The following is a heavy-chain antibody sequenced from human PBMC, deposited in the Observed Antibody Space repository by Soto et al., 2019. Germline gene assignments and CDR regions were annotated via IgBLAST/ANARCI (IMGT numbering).Heavy chain of an antibody. V-gene: IGHV4-4*02. J-gene: IGHJ4*02. D-gene: IGHD4-17*01. Sequence: SETLSLTCLVSGASITSDNWWTWVRQSPEKGLEWIAEIYHNGRTNYNPSLKSRVSVSVDLSKNQFSLKVTSVTAAETAVYFCAAHAGKTYGPLGYWGPGKLVTVSS. CDR2: IYHNGRT. CDR1: GASITSDNW. CDR3: AAHAGKTYGPLGY.